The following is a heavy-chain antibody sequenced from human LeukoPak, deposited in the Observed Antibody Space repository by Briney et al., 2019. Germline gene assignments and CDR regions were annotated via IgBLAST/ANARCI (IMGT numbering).Heavy chain of an antibody. V-gene: IGHV4-38-2*01. Sequence: SETLSLTCAVSGYSISSGYYWGWIRQPPGKGLEWIGSIYHSGSTYYNPSLKSRVTTSVDTSKNQFSLKLSSVTAADTAVYYCARRYFDGNDYWGQGTLVTVSS. D-gene: IGHD3-9*01. CDR3: ARRYFDGNDY. CDR2: IYHSGST. J-gene: IGHJ4*02. CDR1: GYSISSGYY.